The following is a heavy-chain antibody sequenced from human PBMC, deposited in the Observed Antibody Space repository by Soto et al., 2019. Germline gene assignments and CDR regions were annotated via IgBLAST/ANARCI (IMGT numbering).Heavy chain of an antibody. CDR2: IIPIFGTA. CDR3: ASGEEYSSSAGLGGAFDI. Sequence: QVQLVQSGAEVQKPGSSVKVSCKASGGTFSSYAISWVRQAPGQGLEWMGGIIPIFGTANYAQKFQGRVTITADESTSTAYMELSSLRSEDTAVYYCASGEEYSSSAGLGGAFDIWGQGTMVTVSS. V-gene: IGHV1-69*01. CDR1: GGTFSSYA. J-gene: IGHJ3*02. D-gene: IGHD6-6*01.